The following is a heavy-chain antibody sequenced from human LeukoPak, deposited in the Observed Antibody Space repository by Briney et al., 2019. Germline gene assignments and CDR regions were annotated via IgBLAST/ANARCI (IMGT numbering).Heavy chain of an antibody. CDR3: ARLGSSYYCGLDP. CDR1: GGSIISHH. D-gene: IGHD6-13*01. V-gene: IGHV4-4*09. CDR2: IFPGGSP. Sequence: PGGSLSLTCTVSGGSIISHHWNWIRQPPGKGLEWIGYIFPGGSPDYNPSLKSRVTMSVDMYKNQLFLKLSSVPAADTAVYYCARLGSSYYCGLDPWGQGALVTVSS. J-gene: IGHJ5*02.